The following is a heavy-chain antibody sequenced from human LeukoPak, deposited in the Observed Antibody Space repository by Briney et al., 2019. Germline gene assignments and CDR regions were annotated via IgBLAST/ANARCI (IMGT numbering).Heavy chain of an antibody. CDR3: ARDLGIAARPVFDQ. V-gene: IGHV3-21*01. J-gene: IGHJ4*02. D-gene: IGHD6-6*01. Sequence: GGSLRLSCAASGFTFSSFSMNWVRQAPGKGLEWVSSISSSSSYIYYADSVKGRFTISRDNAKNSLYLQMNSLRAEDTAVYYCARDLGIAARPVFDQWGQGTLVTVSS. CDR1: GFTFSSFS. CDR2: ISSSSSYI.